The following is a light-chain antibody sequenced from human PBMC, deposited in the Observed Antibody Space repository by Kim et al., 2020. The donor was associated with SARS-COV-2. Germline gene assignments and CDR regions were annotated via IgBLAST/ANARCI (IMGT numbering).Light chain of an antibody. J-gene: IGKJ4*01. CDR1: QGIANY. V-gene: IGKV1-8*01. CDR3: RQYYGYPLT. CDR2: AAS. Sequence: ASTGDRVTIASRARQGIANYLAWYQQKPGTAPKLLIYAASTLQSGVPSRFSGSGSETDFTLTISSLQSEDFATNYCRQYYGYPLTFGGGTKVDIK.